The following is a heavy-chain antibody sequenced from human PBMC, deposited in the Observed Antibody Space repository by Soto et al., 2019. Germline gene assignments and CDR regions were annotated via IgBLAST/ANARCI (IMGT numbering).Heavy chain of an antibody. V-gene: IGHV1-69*04. Sequence: ASVKVSCKASGGTFSSYTISWVRQAPGQGLEWMGRIIPILGIANYAQKFQGRVTITTEKSTSTAYMELSSLRSEDTAVYYCARDQLRQSSSGRYYYYMDVWGKGTTVTVSS. D-gene: IGHD6-6*01. CDR2: IIPILGIA. CDR1: GGTFSSYT. CDR3: ARDQLRQSSSGRYYYYMDV. J-gene: IGHJ6*03.